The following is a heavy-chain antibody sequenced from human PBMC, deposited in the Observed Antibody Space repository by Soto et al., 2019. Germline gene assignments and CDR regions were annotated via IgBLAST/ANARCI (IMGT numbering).Heavy chain of an antibody. CDR1: GGSISSYY. CDR3: ARDTWGGGNLLDY. D-gene: IGHD7-27*01. Sequence: SETLSLTCTVSGGSISSYYWSWIRQPPGKGLEWIGYIYYSGSTNYNPSLKSRVTISVDTSKSQFSLKLSSVTAADTAVYYCARDTWGGGNLLDYWGQGTLVTVSS. V-gene: IGHV4-59*01. J-gene: IGHJ4*02. CDR2: IYYSGST.